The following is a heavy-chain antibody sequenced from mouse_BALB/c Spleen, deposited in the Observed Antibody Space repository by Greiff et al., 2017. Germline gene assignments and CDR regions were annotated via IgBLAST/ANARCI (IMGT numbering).Heavy chain of an antibody. V-gene: IGHV1-9*01. CDR2: ILPGSGST. Sequence: VKLMESGAELMKPGASVKISCKATGYTFSSYWIEWVKQRPGHGLEWIGEILPGSGSTNYNEKFKGKATFTADTSSNTAYMQLSSLTSEDSAVDYCARGALYYGSSYGAMDYWGQGTSVTVSS. D-gene: IGHD1-1*01. CDR1: GYTFSSYW. CDR3: ARGALYYGSSYGAMDY. J-gene: IGHJ4*01.